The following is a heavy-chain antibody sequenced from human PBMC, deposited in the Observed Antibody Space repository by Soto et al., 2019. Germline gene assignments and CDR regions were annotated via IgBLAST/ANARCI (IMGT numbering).Heavy chain of an antibody. D-gene: IGHD1-26*01. CDR1: GGSFSGYY. Sequence: SETLSLTCAVYGGSFSGYYWSWIRQPPGKGLEWIGEINHSGSTNYNPSLKSRVTISVDTSKNQFSLKLSSVTAADTAVYYCARGFRYSGSYYVGRAVVDAFDIWGQGTMVTVSS. CDR2: INHSGST. V-gene: IGHV4-34*01. CDR3: ARGFRYSGSYYVGRAVVDAFDI. J-gene: IGHJ3*02.